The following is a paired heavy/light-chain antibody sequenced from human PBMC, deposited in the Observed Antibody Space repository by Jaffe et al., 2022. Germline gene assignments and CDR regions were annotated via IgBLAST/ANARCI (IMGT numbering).Light chain of an antibody. V-gene: IGKV2-28*01. Sequence: DIVMTQSPLSLPVTPGEPASISCRSSQSLLHSNGYNYLDWYLQKPGQSPQLLIYLGSNRASGVPDRFSGSGSGTDFTLKISRVEAEDVGVYYCMQALQTPTYTFGQGTKLEIK. CDR1: QSLLHSNGYNY. J-gene: IGKJ2*01. CDR2: LGS. CDR3: MQALQTPTYT.
Heavy chain of an antibody. CDR2: INSDGSST. J-gene: IGHJ5*02. CDR1: GFTFSSYW. V-gene: IGHV3-74*01. Sequence: EVQLVESGGGLVQPGGSLRLSCAASGFTFSSYWMHWVRQAPGKGLVWVSRINSDGSSTSYADSVKGRFTISRDNAKNTLYLQMNSLRAEDTAVYYCARATYYDYIWGSYANGGFDPWGQGTLVTVSS. D-gene: IGHD3-16*01. CDR3: ARATYYDYIWGSYANGGFDP.